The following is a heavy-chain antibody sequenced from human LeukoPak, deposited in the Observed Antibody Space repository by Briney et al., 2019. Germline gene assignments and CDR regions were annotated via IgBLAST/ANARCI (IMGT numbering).Heavy chain of an antibody. Sequence: SETLSLTCTVPGGSISSYYWSWIRQSPGKGLEWIGYIYTSGSTNYNPFLKSRVTISVDTSKNQFSLKLRSVTAADTAVYYCAGRVAARLPLYYYYYMDVWGKGTTVTVSS. J-gene: IGHJ6*03. D-gene: IGHD6-6*01. CDR3: AGRVAARLPLYYYYYMDV. CDR2: IYTSGST. CDR1: GGSISSYY. V-gene: IGHV4-4*09.